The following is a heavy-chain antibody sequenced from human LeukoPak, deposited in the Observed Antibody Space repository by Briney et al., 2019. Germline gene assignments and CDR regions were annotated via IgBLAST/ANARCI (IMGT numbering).Heavy chain of an antibody. J-gene: IGHJ6*03. Sequence: SDSLSLTFSLWGGSIGRFNRGWIRDTPGERREWIVYIYYSGSTNFNPSLTSRVTISVDTSKNQCSLKMCSMSAAGTALYFRARGGPPGYYYAYYMDVWGKGTTVTISS. CDR2: IYYSGST. CDR1: GGSIGRFN. V-gene: IGHV4-59*07. CDR3: ARGGPPGYYYAYYMDV.